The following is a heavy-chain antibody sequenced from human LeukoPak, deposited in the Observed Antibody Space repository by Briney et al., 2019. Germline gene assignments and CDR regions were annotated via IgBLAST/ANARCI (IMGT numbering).Heavy chain of an antibody. D-gene: IGHD3-16*01. V-gene: IGHV3-7*01. CDR1: GFSVNNNY. J-gene: IGHJ6*02. CDR3: ATYTHWVAGDV. CDR2: MNQDGSAK. Sequence: GGSLRLSCAASGFSVNNNYVDWVRQAPGKRLEWVANMNQDGSAKGYVDSVKGRFTISRDNARNSLYLQMSSLRPEDTAVYYCATYTHWVAGDVWGQGTTVTVSS.